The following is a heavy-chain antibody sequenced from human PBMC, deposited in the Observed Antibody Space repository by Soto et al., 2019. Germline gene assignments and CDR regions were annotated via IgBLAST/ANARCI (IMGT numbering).Heavy chain of an antibody. CDR3: AKTILWFGDKSPRPGGMDV. CDR1: GFTFSSYG. CDR2: ISYDGSNK. Sequence: QVQLVESGGGVVQPGRSLRLSCAASGFTFSSYGMHWVRQAPGKGLEWVAVISYDGSNKYYADSVKGRFTISRDNSKNTLYLQMNSLRAEDTAVYYCAKTILWFGDKSPRPGGMDVWGQGTTVTVSS. V-gene: IGHV3-30*18. J-gene: IGHJ6*02. D-gene: IGHD3-10*01.